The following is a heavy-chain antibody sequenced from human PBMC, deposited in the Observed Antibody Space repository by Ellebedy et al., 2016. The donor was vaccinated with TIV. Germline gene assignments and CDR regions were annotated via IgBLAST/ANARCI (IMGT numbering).Heavy chain of an antibody. Sequence: GSLRLSCTVSGDSISTYYWSWIRQPPGKRLEWIGYIKYSGIFNYNPSLRSRVTISVDTSKNQFSLKLSSVTAADTAVYYCATFSSSWYEGPLEYWGQGNLVTVSS. CDR3: ATFSSSWYEGPLEY. CDR2: IKYSGIF. V-gene: IGHV4-59*12. D-gene: IGHD6-13*01. CDR1: GDSISTYY. J-gene: IGHJ4*02.